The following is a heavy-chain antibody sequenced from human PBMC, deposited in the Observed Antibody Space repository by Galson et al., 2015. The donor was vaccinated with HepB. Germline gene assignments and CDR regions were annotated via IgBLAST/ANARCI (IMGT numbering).Heavy chain of an antibody. V-gene: IGHV5-51*01. Sequence: QSGAEVKKPGESLKISCKGSGYSFTSYWIGWVRQMPGKGLEWMGIIYPGDSDTRYSPSFQGQVTISADKSVSTAYLQWSSLKASDTAMYYCTRRVVTPSYYYYMDVWGKGTTVTVSS. J-gene: IGHJ6*03. CDR3: TRRVVTPSYYYYMDV. D-gene: IGHD4-23*01. CDR1: GYSFTSYW. CDR2: IYPGDSDT.